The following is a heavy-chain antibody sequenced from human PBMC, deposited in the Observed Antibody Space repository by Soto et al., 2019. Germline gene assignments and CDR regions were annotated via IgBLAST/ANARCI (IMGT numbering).Heavy chain of an antibody. J-gene: IGHJ4*02. Sequence: QVQLVQSGAEVKKPGSSVKVSCKASGGTFSSYAISWVRQAPGQGLEWMGGIIPIFGTANYAQKFRGRVTIIADESTSTAYMELSSLRSEDTTVYYCARDGYYYDSSGYYYYFDYWGQGNLVTVSS. CDR1: GGTFSSYA. D-gene: IGHD3-22*01. V-gene: IGHV1-69*12. CDR2: IIPIFGTA. CDR3: ARDGYYYDSSGYYYYFDY.